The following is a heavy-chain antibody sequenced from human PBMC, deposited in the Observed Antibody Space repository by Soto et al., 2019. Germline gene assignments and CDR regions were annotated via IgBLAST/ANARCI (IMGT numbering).Heavy chain of an antibody. V-gene: IGHV3-74*01. D-gene: IGHD5-12*01. Sequence: GGSLRLSCAASGFTFSSYWMHWVRQAPGKGLVWVSRINSDGSSTSYADSVKGRFTISRDNAKNTLYLQMNSLRAEDTAVYYCPRWHTKMRRYYYYGMDLWGQGTTVTVSS. CDR2: INSDGSST. CDR1: GFTFSSYW. J-gene: IGHJ6*02. CDR3: PRWHTKMRRYYYYGMDL.